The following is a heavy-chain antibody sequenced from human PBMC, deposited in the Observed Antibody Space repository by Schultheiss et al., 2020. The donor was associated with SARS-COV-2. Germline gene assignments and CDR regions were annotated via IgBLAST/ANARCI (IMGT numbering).Heavy chain of an antibody. D-gene: IGHD3-3*01. Sequence: GGSLRLSCAASGFTFSSYAMHWVRQAPGKGLEWVSSISSSSSYIYYADSVKGRFIISRDNSRNFLYQQMNSLRPEDMAVYYCVSTSITIFGVVDYWGQGTLVTVSS. V-gene: IGHV3-21*01. CDR2: ISSSSSYI. J-gene: IGHJ4*02. CDR3: VSTSITIFGVVDY. CDR1: GFTFSSYA.